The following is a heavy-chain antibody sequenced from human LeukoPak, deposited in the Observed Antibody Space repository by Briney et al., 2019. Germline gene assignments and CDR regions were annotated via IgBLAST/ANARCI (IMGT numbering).Heavy chain of an antibody. CDR3: ARTAARRFDY. V-gene: IGHV1-46*01. J-gene: IGHJ4*02. D-gene: IGHD6-6*01. CDR1: GNTFPSYF. CDR2: INPTGGST. Sequence: ASVKVSCKASGNTFPSYFMHWVRQAPGQGLEWMGIINPTGGSTTYAQKFQGRVTMTRDTSTSTVYTELSSLRSDDTAVYYCARTAARRFDYWGQGTLVTVSS.